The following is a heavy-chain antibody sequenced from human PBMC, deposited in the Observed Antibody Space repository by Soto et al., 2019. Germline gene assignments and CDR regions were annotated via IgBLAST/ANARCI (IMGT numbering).Heavy chain of an antibody. Sequence: SLKVSCKASGYTFTSYDINWVRQATGQGLEWMGWMNPNSGNTGYAQKFQGRVTMTRNTSISTAYMELSSLRSEDTAVYYCARFGGNLYGMDVWGQGTTVTVSS. CDR3: ARFGGNLYGMDV. CDR1: GYTFTSYD. CDR2: MNPNSGNT. J-gene: IGHJ6*02. D-gene: IGHD2-15*01. V-gene: IGHV1-8*01.